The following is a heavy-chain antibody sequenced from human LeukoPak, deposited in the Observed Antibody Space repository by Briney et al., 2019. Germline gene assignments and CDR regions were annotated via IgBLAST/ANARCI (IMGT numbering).Heavy chain of an antibody. CDR2: MNPNSGNT. V-gene: IGHV1-8*01. CDR3: ARKTMVRGRDWFDP. CDR1: GYTFTSYD. D-gene: IGHD3-10*01. Sequence: GASVKVSSKASGYTFTSYDVNWVRQATGQGLEWMGWMNPNSGNTGYAQKFQGRVTMTRNTSISTAYMELSSLRSEDTAVYYCARKTMVRGRDWFDPWGQGTLVTVSS. J-gene: IGHJ5*02.